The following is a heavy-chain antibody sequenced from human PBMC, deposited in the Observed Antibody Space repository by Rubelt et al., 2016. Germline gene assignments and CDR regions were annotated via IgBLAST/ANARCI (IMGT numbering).Heavy chain of an antibody. Sequence: QLQVQESGPGLVKPSETLSLTCTVSGYSISSGYYWGWIRQPPGKGLEWIGSLYQSGSTYYNPSLKSRVTISVDTSKNQFSLKRSTCTAADTDVYYCARSRIVLVPGFDYWGQGTLVTVSS. V-gene: IGHV4-38-2*02. J-gene: IGHJ4*02. CDR2: LYQSGST. D-gene: IGHD2-2*01. CDR3: ARSRIVLVPGFDY. CDR1: GYSISSGYY.